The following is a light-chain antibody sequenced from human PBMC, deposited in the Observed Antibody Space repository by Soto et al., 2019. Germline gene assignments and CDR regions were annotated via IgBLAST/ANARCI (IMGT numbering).Light chain of an antibody. Sequence: QSVLTQPASVSGSPGQSITISCTGTSRDVGGYNYVSWYQQHPGKAPKLMIYEVSNRPSGVSNRFSGSKSGNTASLTISGLQAEDEADYYCISYTSSSTRVFGGGTKLTVL. V-gene: IGLV2-14*01. J-gene: IGLJ3*02. CDR3: ISYTSSSTRV. CDR1: SRDVGGYNY. CDR2: EVS.